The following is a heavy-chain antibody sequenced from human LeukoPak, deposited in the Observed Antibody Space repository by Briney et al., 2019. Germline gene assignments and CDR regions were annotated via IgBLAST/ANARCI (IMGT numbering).Heavy chain of an antibody. D-gene: IGHD6-19*01. CDR3: ARHYTSGWDLDY. CDR1: GGSFSGYY. V-gene: IGHV4-34*01. J-gene: IGHJ4*02. CDR2: INHSGST. Sequence: PSETLSLTCAVYGGSFSGYYWSWIRQSPGKGLEWIGEINHSGSTNYNPSLKSRVTISVDTSKNQFSLKLTSVTAADTAIYYCARHYTSGWDLDYWGQGTLVTVSS.